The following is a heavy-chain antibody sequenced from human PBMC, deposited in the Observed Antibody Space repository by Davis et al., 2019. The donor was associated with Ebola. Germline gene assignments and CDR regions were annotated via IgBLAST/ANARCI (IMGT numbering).Heavy chain of an antibody. D-gene: IGHD2-2*01. Sequence: SETLSLTCTVSGGSISSYYWSWIRQPPGKGLEWIGYIYYSGSTNYNPSLKSRVTISVDTSKNQFSLKLSSVTAADTAVYYCARDTSFVGYFDDWGQGTLVTVSS. CDR1: GGSISSYY. V-gene: IGHV4-59*12. J-gene: IGHJ4*02. CDR3: ARDTSFVGYFDD. CDR2: IYYSGST.